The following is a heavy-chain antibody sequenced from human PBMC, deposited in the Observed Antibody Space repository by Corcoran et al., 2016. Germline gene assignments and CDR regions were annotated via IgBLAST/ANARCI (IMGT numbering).Heavy chain of an antibody. CDR3: ARDKVVAATRRGYYYYGMDV. V-gene: IGHV3-21*01. J-gene: IGHJ6*02. CDR2: ISSSSSYI. D-gene: IGHD2-15*01. Sequence: EVQLVESGGGLVKPGGSLRLSCAASGFTFSSYSMNWVRQAPGKGLEWVSSISSSSSYIYYADSVKGRFTISRDNAKNSLYLQMNSLRAEDTAVYYCARDKVVAATRRGYYYYGMDVWGQGTTVTVSS. CDR1: GFTFSSYS.